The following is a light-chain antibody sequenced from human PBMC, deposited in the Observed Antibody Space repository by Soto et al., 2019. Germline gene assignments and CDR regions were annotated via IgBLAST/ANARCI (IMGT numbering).Light chain of an antibody. Sequence: QSVLIQPPSVSAAPGQKVTISCSGTTSNIGSNYVSWYQQLPGTAPKLLIYENNKPPSGIPDRFSGSKSGTSATLGITGLQTGDEADYYCETWDSSLRTAVFGGGTKLTVL. CDR3: ETWDSSLRTAV. CDR2: ENN. J-gene: IGLJ2*01. V-gene: IGLV1-51*02. CDR1: TSNIGSNY.